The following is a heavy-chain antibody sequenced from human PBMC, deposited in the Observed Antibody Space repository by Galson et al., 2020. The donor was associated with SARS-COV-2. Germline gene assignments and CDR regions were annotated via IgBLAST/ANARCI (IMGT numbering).Heavy chain of an antibody. CDR3: VRGGIAVAGTAGY. D-gene: IGHD6-19*01. J-gene: IGHJ4*02. V-gene: IGHV3-11*06. CDR2: NSSRRSYT. Sequence: PGGSLRPSCAAPGFTFRAYYMSWTAQPPGKGLEGVPYNSSRRSYTNYAAPVKGRFTISIDNAKNSLYLQMNSLRAEDPAVYYCVRGGIAVAGTAGYWGQGTLVTVSS. CDR1: GFTFRAYY.